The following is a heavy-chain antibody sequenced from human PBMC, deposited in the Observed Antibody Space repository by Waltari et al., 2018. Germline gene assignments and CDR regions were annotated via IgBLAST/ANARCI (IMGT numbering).Heavy chain of an antibody. J-gene: IGHJ4*02. CDR2: IYYSGST. V-gene: IGHV4-59*01. CDR3: AREIYGGNSRPFDF. Sequence: QVQLQESGPGLVTPSETLSLTCTVSGGSMNGYFWHWIRQPPGKGLEWIGYIYYSGSTDYDPSLKSRVTISVDTSKNQFSLRLTSVTSADTAFYYCAREIYGGNSRPFDFWGQGALVTVSS. D-gene: IGHD2-21*02. CDR1: GGSMNGYF.